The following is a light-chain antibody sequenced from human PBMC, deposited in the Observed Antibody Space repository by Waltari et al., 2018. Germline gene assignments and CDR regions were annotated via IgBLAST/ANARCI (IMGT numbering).Light chain of an antibody. J-gene: IGLJ2*01. CDR3: TSRDISGDVV. V-gene: IGLV3-19*01. CDR2: GKH. Sequence: SSELTQDPAVSVALGQTVRITCQGDSLRTYYGSWFRQKPGQAPVLVIYGKHNRPSGIPDRFSASSSGNTASLTITGAQAEDEAHYYCTSRDISGDVVFGGGTKLTVL. CDR1: SLRTYY.